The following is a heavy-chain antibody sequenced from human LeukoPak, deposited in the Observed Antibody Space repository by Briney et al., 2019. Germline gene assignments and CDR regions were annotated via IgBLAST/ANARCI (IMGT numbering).Heavy chain of an antibody. CDR3: ARSVIHTRRSGYYYPDAFDI. CDR1: GGSFSGYY. CDR2: INHSGST. Sequence: SETLSLTCAVYGGSFSGYYWSWIRQPPGKGLEWIGEINHSGSTHYNPSLKSRVTISVDTSKNHFSLKLSSVTAADTAVYYCARSVIHTRRSGYYYPDAFDIWGQGTMVTVSS. J-gene: IGHJ3*02. V-gene: IGHV4-34*01. D-gene: IGHD3-22*01.